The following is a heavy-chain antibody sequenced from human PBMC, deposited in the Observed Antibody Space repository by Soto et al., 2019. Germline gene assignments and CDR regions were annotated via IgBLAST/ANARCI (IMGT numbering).Heavy chain of an antibody. V-gene: IGHV3-21*01. J-gene: IGHJ3*02. D-gene: IGHD3-3*01. CDR3: ASEPYYDFWSGSRGAFDI. Sequence: GSLRLSCAASGFTFSSYSMNWVRQAPGKGLEWVSSISSSSSYIYYADSVKGRFTISRDNAKNSLYLQMNSLRAEDTAVYYCASEPYYDFWSGSRGAFDIWGQGTMVTVS. CDR2: ISSSSSYI. CDR1: GFTFSSYS.